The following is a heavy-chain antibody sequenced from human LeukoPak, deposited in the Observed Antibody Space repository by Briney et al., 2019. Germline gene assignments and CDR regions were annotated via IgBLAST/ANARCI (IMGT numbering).Heavy chain of an antibody. CDR3: AKGGGRQLADAFDI. J-gene: IGHJ3*02. Sequence: GGSLRLSCAASGFTFSSYAMHWVRQAPGKGLEWVAVISYDGSNKYYADSVKGRFTISRDTFQNTLYLQMNSLRPEDTAVYYCAKGGGRQLADAFDIWGQGTMVTASS. CDR2: ISYDGSNK. D-gene: IGHD6-6*01. CDR1: GFTFSSYA. V-gene: IGHV3-30-3*01.